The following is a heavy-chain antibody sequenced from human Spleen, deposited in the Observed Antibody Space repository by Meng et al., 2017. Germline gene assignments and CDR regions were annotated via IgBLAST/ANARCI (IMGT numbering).Heavy chain of an antibody. CDR3: ARGPPPPWLARPYYFDY. Sequence: GEALKIPCAASGFPFRSYWMSRGRQAPGKGLGWVANIKQDGSEKYYVDSVKGRFTISRDNAKNSLYLQMNSLRAEDTAVYYCARGPPPPWLARPYYFDYWGQGSLVTVSS. CDR2: IKQDGSEK. D-gene: IGHD6-19*01. CDR1: GFPFRSYW. J-gene: IGHJ4*02. V-gene: IGHV3-7*01.